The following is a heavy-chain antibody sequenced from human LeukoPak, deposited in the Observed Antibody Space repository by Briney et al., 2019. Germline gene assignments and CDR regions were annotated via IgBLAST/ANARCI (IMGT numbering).Heavy chain of an antibody. CDR1: GHTFTSYA. D-gene: IGHD2-15*01. CDR2: ISAYNGNT. J-gene: IGHJ4*02. Sequence: ASVKVSCKASGHTFTSYAISWVRQAPGQGLEWMGWISAYNGNTNYAQKLQGRVTITADESTSTAYMELSSLRSEDTAVYYCARGGVLGYCSGGSCPSFDYWGQGTLVTVSS. V-gene: IGHV1-18*01. CDR3: ARGGVLGYCSGGSCPSFDY.